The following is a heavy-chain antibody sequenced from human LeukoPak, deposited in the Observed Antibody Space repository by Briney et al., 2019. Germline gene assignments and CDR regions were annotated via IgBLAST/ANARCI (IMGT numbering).Heavy chain of an antibody. V-gene: IGHV3-53*01. J-gene: IGHJ3*01. Sequence: GGSLRLSCAASGFTFSSYSMNWVRQAPGKGLEWVSVIYSGGSTYYADSVKGRFTISRDNSKNTQYLQMSSLRPEDTAVYYCARISPGLDAFDFWGQGTMVTVSS. CDR3: ARISPGLDAFDF. D-gene: IGHD3/OR15-3a*01. CDR2: IYSGGST. CDR1: GFTFSSYS.